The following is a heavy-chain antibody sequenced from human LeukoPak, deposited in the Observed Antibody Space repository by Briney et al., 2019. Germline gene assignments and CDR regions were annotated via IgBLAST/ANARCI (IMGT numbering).Heavy chain of an antibody. D-gene: IGHD3-10*01. CDR3: ARRGWGFGEPKRDHDTFDI. CDR1: GYRFTNYW. J-gene: IGHJ3*02. Sequence: GESLQISCKGSGYRFTNYWIAWGRQVPGQGREGRAIIYPGDYDARYSPSFQGQVTISVDKSISTPYLRWSSLKASDTAMYYCARRGWGFGEPKRDHDTFDIWGQGTIVTVSS. CDR2: IYPGDYDA. V-gene: IGHV5-51*01.